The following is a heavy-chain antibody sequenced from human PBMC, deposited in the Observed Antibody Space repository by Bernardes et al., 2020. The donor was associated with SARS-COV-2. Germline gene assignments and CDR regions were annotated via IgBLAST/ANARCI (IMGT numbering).Heavy chain of an antibody. V-gene: IGHV3-48*04. CDR3: ARDYYGDYILDY. J-gene: IGHJ4*02. CDR2: ISGSGSTI. Sequence: GVLRLSCVVSGFTFSRHSMNWVRQAPGKGLEWLAYISGSGSTIHYADSVKGRLTISRDNAKNSLYLQMNSLRVEDTAVYYCARDYYGDYILDYWGQGTLVTVSS. CDR1: GFTFSRHS. D-gene: IGHD4-17*01.